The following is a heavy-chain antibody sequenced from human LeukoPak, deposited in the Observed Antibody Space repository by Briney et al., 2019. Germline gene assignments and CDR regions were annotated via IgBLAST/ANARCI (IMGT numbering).Heavy chain of an antibody. CDR2: IKSKTDGGTT. V-gene: IGHV3-15*01. J-gene: IGHJ5*02. D-gene: IGHD3-3*01. Sequence: GGSLRLSCAASGFTFSNAWMSWVRQAPGKGLEWVGRIKSKTDGGTTDYAAPVKGRFTISRDDSKNTLYLQMNSLKTEDTAVYYCTTFPMYYDFWSGSDWFDPWGQGTLVTVSS. CDR3: TTFPMYYDFWSGSDWFDP. CDR1: GFTFSNAW.